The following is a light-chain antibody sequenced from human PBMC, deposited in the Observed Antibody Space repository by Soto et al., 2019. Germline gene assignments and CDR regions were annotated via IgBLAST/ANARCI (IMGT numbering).Light chain of an antibody. CDR3: QQYETFSGT. V-gene: IGKV1-5*03. J-gene: IGKJ1*01. CDR1: QSISTW. Sequence: DVQMTQSPSTLSASVGDRVTITCRASQSISTWLAWYQQKPGKAPKILIHKASSLESGVPSRFSGSGSGTEFTLTIASLQPDDFATYYCQQYETFSGTFGPGTKVDIK. CDR2: KAS.